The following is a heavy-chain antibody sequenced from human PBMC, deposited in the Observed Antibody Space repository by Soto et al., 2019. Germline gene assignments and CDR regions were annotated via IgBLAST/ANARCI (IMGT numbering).Heavy chain of an antibody. CDR1: GGSFSGYY. V-gene: IGHV4-34*01. D-gene: IGHD1-7*01. Sequence: SETLSLTCAVYGGSFSGYYWSWIRQPPGKGLEWIGEINHSGSTNYNPSLKSRVTISVDTPKNQFSLKLSSVTAADTAVYYCARGGDNWNYGWFDPWGQGTLVTVSS. J-gene: IGHJ5*02. CDR3: ARGGDNWNYGWFDP. CDR2: INHSGST.